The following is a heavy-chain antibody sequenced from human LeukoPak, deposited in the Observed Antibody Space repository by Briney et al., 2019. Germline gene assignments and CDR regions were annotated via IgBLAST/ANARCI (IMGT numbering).Heavy chain of an antibody. Sequence: PGGSLRLSCAASGFTFSSYSMNWVRQGPGKGLEWVSSISGSSSYIYYADSVKGRFTISRDNAKNSLYLQMNSLRAEDTAVYYCARETYYDFWSGYYGSANWFDPWGQGTLVTVSS. J-gene: IGHJ5*02. V-gene: IGHV3-21*06. CDR1: GFTFSSYS. D-gene: IGHD3-3*01. CDR3: ARETYYDFWSGYYGSANWFDP. CDR2: ISGSSSYI.